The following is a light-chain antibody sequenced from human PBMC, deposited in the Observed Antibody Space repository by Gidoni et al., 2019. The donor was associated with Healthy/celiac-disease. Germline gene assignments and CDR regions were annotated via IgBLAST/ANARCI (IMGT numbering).Light chain of an antibody. CDR3: QQRSNWPT. Sequence: ELVLTQSPATLSLSPGERATLSCRASQSVSSYLAWYQQKPGQAPRLLIYDASNRATGIPARFSGSGSGTDFTLTLSSLEPEDFAVYYCQQRSNWPTFGGWTKVEIK. CDR1: QSVSSY. V-gene: IGKV3-11*01. CDR2: DAS. J-gene: IGKJ4*01.